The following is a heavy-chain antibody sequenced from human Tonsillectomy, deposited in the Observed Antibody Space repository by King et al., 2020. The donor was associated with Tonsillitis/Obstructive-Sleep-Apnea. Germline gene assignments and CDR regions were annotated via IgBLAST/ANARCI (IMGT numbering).Heavy chain of an antibody. V-gene: IGHV3-30*04. CDR1: GFTFGRYA. D-gene: IGHD4-17*01. CDR3: AREAGDYDLYFDY. CDR2: IAYDASTK. J-gene: IGHJ4*02. Sequence: VQLVESGGGVVQPGRTLRLPCAASGFTFGRYAMHWVRQAPGKGLVGVAVIAYDASTKYYADSVKGRFTISRDNSKNTLYLQVNSLRSEDTAVYFCAREAGDYDLYFDYWGQGTLVTVSS.